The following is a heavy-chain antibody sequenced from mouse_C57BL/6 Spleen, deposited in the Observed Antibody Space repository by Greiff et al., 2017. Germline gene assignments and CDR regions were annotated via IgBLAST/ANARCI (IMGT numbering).Heavy chain of an antibody. CDR2: ISSGSSTI. V-gene: IGHV5-17*01. CDR3: AGGTAQAWFAY. Sequence: EVKLVESGGGLVKPGASLKLSCEASGFTFSDYGMHWVRQAPEKGLEWVAYISSGSSTIYYEDTVKGRFTISRDNAKNTLFLQMTSLRSEDTAMYCCAGGTAQAWFAYWGQGALVTVSA. J-gene: IGHJ3*01. CDR1: GFTFSDYG. D-gene: IGHD3-2*02.